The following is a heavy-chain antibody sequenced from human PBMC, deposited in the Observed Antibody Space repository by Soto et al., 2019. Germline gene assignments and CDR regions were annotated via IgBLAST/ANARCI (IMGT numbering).Heavy chain of an antibody. CDR2: INAHSGGT. CDR3: AKDLTRQLAYWLDP. Sequence: ASVKVSCKASGFSFTGYYIHWLRQAPGQGLEWMGWINAHSGGTEYAQKFQGRVTLARDTSIATAYLTLTSLTSDDTALYYCAKDLTRQLAYWLDPWGQGTQVTVSS. J-gene: IGHJ5*02. D-gene: IGHD6-6*01. V-gene: IGHV1-2*02. CDR1: GFSFTGYY.